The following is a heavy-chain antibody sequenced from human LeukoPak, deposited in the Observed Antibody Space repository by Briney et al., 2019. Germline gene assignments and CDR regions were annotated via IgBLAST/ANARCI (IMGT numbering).Heavy chain of an antibody. CDR2: ISSSSSYI. CDR3: AKGEGIAAAGDY. V-gene: IGHV3-21*01. CDR1: GFTFSSYS. J-gene: IGHJ4*02. D-gene: IGHD6-13*01. Sequence: GGSLRLSCAASGFTFSSYSMNWVRQAPGKGLEWVSSISSSSSYIYYADSVKGRFTISRDNAKNSLYLQMNSLRAEDTAVYYCAKGEGIAAAGDYWGQGTLVTVSS.